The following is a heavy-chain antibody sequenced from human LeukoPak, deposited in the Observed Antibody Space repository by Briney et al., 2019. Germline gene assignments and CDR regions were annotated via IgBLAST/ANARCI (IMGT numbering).Heavy chain of an antibody. CDR3: ATRNARNSVGDCHTNDY. Sequence: TGGSLRLSCEASGFTFDNERMSWLREAPGKGLECLADIKQDGSQQLYVDSVKGRFTITRHNPKSSLYLQMNSLRAEDTHVYYCATRNARNSVGDCHTNDYWGQGTLVTVSS. J-gene: IGHJ4*02. V-gene: IGHV3-7*01. CDR2: IKQDGSQQ. CDR1: GFTFDNER. D-gene: IGHD2-21*02.